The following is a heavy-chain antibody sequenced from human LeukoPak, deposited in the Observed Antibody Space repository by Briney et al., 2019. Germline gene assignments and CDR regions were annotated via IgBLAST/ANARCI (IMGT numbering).Heavy chain of an antibody. CDR1: GGSISRHY. CDR2: IYTSGST. D-gene: IGHD3-3*01. CDR3: AREGVPIFGGVLGYWFDP. Sequence: SETLSLTCSVSGGSISRHYWSWIRQPAGKGLEWIGRIYTSGSTNYNPSLKSRVTMSVDTSKNQFSLKLSSVTAADTAVYYCAREGVPIFGGVLGYWFDPWGQGTLVTVSS. V-gene: IGHV4-4*07. J-gene: IGHJ5*02.